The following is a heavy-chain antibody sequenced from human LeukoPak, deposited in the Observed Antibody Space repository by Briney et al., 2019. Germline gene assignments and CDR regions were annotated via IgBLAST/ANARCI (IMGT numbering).Heavy chain of an antibody. D-gene: IGHD2-2*02. V-gene: IGHV3-30*02. CDR2: IRYDGSNK. CDR1: GFTFSSCS. Sequence: GGSLRPSCAASGFTFSSCSMNWVRQAPGKGLEWVTFIRYDGSNKYYADSVKGRFTISRDNSKNTLYLQMNSLRAEDTAVYYCAKDLLAGVLEVPAAIGGYWGQGTLVTVSS. CDR3: AKDLLAGVLEVPAAIGGY. J-gene: IGHJ4*02.